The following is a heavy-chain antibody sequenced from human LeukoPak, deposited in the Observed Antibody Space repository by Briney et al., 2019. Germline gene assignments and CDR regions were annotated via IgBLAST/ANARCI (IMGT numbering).Heavy chain of an antibody. V-gene: IGHV1-18*01. CDR2: ISTYGGIK. CDR3: ARGQTYYYDSSCLYYFDY. J-gene: IGHJ4*02. Sequence: APGKASCRASGYPFTSSVISWARQAPGQGLEGMGWISTYGGIKNYAQKFQGRVTMTTDTSTSTVYMELRSLRSDNTAVYYCARGQTYYYDSSCLYYFDYWGQGTLVTVSS. CDR1: GYPFTSSV. D-gene: IGHD3-22*01.